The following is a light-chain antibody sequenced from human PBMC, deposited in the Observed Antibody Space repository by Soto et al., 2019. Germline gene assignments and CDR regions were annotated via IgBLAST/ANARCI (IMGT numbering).Light chain of an antibody. CDR1: QSIRNY. CDR2: AAS. J-gene: IGKJ1*01. V-gene: IGKV1-39*01. Sequence: DIQMTQSPSSLSASVGDRVTITCRASQSIRNYLIWYQQKPGKAPQLLIYAASTLQSGVPSRFSGSGSGTDLTLTISNLQPEDLATYYCQQSYSTPSWTFGQGTKVEIK. CDR3: QQSYSTPSWT.